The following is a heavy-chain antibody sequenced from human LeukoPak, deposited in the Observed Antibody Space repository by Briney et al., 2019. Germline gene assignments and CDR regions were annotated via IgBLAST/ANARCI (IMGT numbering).Heavy chain of an antibody. Sequence: GGSLRLSCAASGFIFTNYLMSWVRQAPGKGLEGVASIKHDGSEKYYVDSVRGRFTISRDNTMNSLYLQMSSLRAEDTAVYYCATDRGWRTSGYYLYYFEYWGQGTLVTYSS. J-gene: IGHJ4*02. CDR3: ATDRGWRTSGYYLYYFEY. CDR2: IKHDGSEK. V-gene: IGHV3-7*01. D-gene: IGHD3-3*01. CDR1: GFIFTNYL.